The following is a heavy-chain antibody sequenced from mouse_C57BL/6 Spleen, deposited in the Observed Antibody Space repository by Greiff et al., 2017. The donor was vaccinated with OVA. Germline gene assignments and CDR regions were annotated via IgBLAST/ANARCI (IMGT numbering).Heavy chain of an antibody. CDR1: GYTFTSYW. V-gene: IGHV1-69*01. CDR3: ARYYPGDYAMDY. Sequence: QVQLQQSGAELVMPGASVKLSCKASGYTFTSYWMHWVKQRPGQGLEWIGEIDPSDSYTNYNQKFKGKSTLTVDKSSSTAYMQLSSLTSEDSAVYYCARYYPGDYAMDYWGQGTSVTVSS. CDR2: IDPSDSYT. J-gene: IGHJ4*01. D-gene: IGHD1-1*01.